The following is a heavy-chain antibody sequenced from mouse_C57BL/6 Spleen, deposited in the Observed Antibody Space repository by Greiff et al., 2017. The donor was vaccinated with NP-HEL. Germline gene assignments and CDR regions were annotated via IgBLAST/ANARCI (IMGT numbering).Heavy chain of an antibody. CDR3: ALGDGYFFAY. J-gene: IGHJ3*01. Sequence: QVQLQQPGAELVRPGSSVKLSCKASGYTFTSYWMDWVKQRPGQGLEWIGNIYPSDSETHYNQKFKDKATLTVDKSSSTAYMQLSSLTSEDSAVYYCALGDGYFFAYWGQGTLVTVSA. CDR1: GYTFTSYW. V-gene: IGHV1-61*01. CDR2: IYPSDSET. D-gene: IGHD2-3*01.